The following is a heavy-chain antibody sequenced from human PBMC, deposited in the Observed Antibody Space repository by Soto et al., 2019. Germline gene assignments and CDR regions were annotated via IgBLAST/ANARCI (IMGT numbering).Heavy chain of an antibody. CDR2: ISYDGSNT. D-gene: IGHD1-26*01. Sequence: GGSLRLSCVASGFTFSSYGMHWVRQAPGNGLEWVAIISYDGSNTYYADSVKGRFTISRDNSKNTLYLQMSSLRAEDTSVYYCAKEGGLSGSYYISSSYYFDYWGQGTLVTVSS. CDR1: GFTFSSYG. CDR3: AKEGGLSGSYYISSSYYFDY. V-gene: IGHV3-30*18. J-gene: IGHJ4*02.